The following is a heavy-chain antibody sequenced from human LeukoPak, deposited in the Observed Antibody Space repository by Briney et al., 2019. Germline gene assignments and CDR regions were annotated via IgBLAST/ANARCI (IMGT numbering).Heavy chain of an antibody. V-gene: IGHV3-23*05. CDR3: AQGGCTLVQGFDY. J-gene: IGHJ4*02. CDR1: AFTFSSYA. Sequence: GGSLRLSWAVSAFTFSSYAMHWVRQAPGKGLEWVSSITSTGSRTFYADSVKGRFTISRDNSKQPLYLQMNSVRAERTAVYYCAQGGCTLVQGFDYRGERTLVTVSS. D-gene: IGHD2-8*01. CDR2: ITSTGSRT.